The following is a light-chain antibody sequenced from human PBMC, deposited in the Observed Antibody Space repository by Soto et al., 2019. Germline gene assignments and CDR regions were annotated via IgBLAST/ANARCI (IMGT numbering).Light chain of an antibody. CDR1: QSVSSSY. Sequence: IALPQSPGTLSLFPGERATLSCRASQSVSSSYLAWYQQKPGQAPRLLIYGASSRATGIPDRFSGSGSGTDFTLTISRLEPEDFAVYYCQQYDTSPMTFGQGTKVDI. J-gene: IGKJ1*01. V-gene: IGKV3-20*01. CDR3: QQYDTSPMT. CDR2: GAS.